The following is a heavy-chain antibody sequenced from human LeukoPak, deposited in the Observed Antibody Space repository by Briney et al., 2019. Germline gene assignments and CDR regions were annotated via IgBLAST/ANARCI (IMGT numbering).Heavy chain of an antibody. CDR2: TYYRSNWYH. Sequence: SRTLSLTCAISGDSVSSNSAAWNWIRQSPARGRECLGRTYYRSNWYHDYAVSVKSRITINPDTSKNQFSLHLDSVTPEDTAVYYCARDSDNWFAPWGQGTLVTVSS. V-gene: IGHV6-1*01. CDR1: GDSVSSNSAA. J-gene: IGHJ5*02. CDR3: ARDSDNWFAP.